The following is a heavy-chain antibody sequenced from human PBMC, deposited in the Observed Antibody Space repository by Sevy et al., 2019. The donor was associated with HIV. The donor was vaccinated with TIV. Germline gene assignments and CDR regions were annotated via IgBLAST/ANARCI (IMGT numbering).Heavy chain of an antibody. V-gene: IGHV4-30-2*01. Sequence: SETLSLTCAVSGGXISSGGYSWSWIRQPPGKGLEWIGYIYHSGSTYYNPSLKSRVTISVDRSKNQFSLKLSSVTAADTAVYYCARGSDDSDFDYWGQGTLVTVSS. CDR1: GGXISSGGYS. CDR2: IYHSGST. D-gene: IGHD3-3*01. CDR3: ARGSDDSDFDY. J-gene: IGHJ4*02.